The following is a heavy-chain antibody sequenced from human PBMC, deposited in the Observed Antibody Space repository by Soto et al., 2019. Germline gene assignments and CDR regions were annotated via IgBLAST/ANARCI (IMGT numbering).Heavy chain of an antibody. D-gene: IGHD6-13*01. J-gene: IGHJ6*02. Sequence: QVQLQESGPGLVKPSETLSLTCTVSGGSISSYYWSWIRQPPGKGLEWIGYIYYSGSTNYNPSLKSRVTISIDTSKNQFSLKLSSVTAADTAVYYCAREEVSSSWYNYYGMDVWGQGTTVTVSS. CDR3: AREEVSSSWYNYYGMDV. V-gene: IGHV4-59*01. CDR2: IYYSGST. CDR1: GGSISSYY.